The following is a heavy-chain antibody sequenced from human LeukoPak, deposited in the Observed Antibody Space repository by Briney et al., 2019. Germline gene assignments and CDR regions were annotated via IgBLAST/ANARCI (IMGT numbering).Heavy chain of an antibody. CDR3: ARDQTPDYFDY. V-gene: IGHV4-59*06. J-gene: IGHJ4*02. CDR1: GGSISSYY. Sequence: PSETLSLTCTVSGGSISSYYWSWIRQHPGKGLEWIGYIYYTGSTYYNPSLESRVSISVDTSKNQFSLKLSSVTAADTAVYYCARDQTPDYFDYWGQGTLVTVSS. CDR2: IYYTGST. D-gene: IGHD2-15*01.